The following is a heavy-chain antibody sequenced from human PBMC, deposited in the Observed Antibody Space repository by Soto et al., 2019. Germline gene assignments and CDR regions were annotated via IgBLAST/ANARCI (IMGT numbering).Heavy chain of an antibody. D-gene: IGHD6-13*01. CDR2: IWYDGSNK. Sequence: QVQLVESGGGVVQPGRSLRLSCAASGFTFSSYGMHWVRQAPGKGLEWVAVIWYDGSNKYYADSVKGRFTISRDNSKNTLYLQMNSLRAEDTAVYYCARDIAAAGIGLDYWGQGTLVTVSS. CDR3: ARDIAAAGIGLDY. J-gene: IGHJ4*02. V-gene: IGHV3-33*01. CDR1: GFTFSSYG.